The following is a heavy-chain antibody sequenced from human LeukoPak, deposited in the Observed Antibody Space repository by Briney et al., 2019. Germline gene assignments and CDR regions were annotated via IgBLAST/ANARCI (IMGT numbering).Heavy chain of an antibody. CDR2: ISSSSSYT. Sequence: KPGGSLRLSCAGSGFTFSDYYMSWIRQAPGKGLEWVLYISSSSSYTNYADSVKGRFTISRDNAKNSLYLQMNSLRAEDTAVYYCARALSSNITPFQHWGQGTLVTVSS. CDR1: GFTFSDYY. CDR3: ARALSSNITPFQH. V-gene: IGHV3-11*06. J-gene: IGHJ1*01. D-gene: IGHD6-13*01.